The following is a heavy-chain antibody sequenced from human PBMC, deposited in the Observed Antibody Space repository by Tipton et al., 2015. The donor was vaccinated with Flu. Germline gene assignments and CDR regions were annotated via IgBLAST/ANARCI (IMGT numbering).Heavy chain of an antibody. CDR1: GFTFSDHY. Sequence: SLRLSCVASGFTFSDHYMDWVRQAPGKGLEWVGRIRDKPHKYTTEYAASVKGRFTISRDDSRNSLYLQMNSLETEDTAVYHCARDLKEGDAHFDFWSRGTLVTVSS. D-gene: IGHD2-21*02. J-gene: IGHJ2*01. V-gene: IGHV3-72*01. CDR2: IRDKPHKYTT. CDR3: ARDLKEGDAHFDF.